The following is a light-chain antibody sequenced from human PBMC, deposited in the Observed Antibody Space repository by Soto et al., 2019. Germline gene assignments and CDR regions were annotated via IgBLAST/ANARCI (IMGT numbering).Light chain of an antibody. V-gene: IGKV1-5*03. J-gene: IGKJ1*01. CDR2: KAT. CDR3: QQYFSYPWT. Sequence: DIQMTQSPSTLSSSVGDRVTITCRATQNVNSWLAWYQQKPGKAPNLLIYKATSLESGVPSRFRGSGSGTEFTLTISSLQPDDFATYYCQQYFSYPWTFGQGTKVE. CDR1: QNVNSW.